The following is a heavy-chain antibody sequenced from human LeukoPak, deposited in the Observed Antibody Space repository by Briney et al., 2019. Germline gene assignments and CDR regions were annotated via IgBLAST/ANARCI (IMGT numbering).Heavy chain of an antibody. V-gene: IGHV3-30-3*01. CDR2: ISYDGSDK. Sequence: PGRSLRLSCAASGFTFSSYAMHWVRQAPGKGLEWVAVISYDGSDKYYADSVKGRFTISRDNANNSLYLQVNSLRAEDTAVYYCARDLSYHGSGSYDCWGQGTLVTVSS. CDR3: ARDLSYHGSGSYDC. D-gene: IGHD3-10*01. J-gene: IGHJ4*02. CDR1: GFTFSSYA.